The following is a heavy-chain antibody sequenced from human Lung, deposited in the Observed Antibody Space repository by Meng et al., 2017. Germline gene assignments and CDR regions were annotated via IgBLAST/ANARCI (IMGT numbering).Heavy chain of an antibody. CDR3: ARGQKGYFDL. J-gene: IGHJ2*01. CDR1: GGSISSSNYY. Sequence: QVQPQESGPGLVKPSQTLSLTCTVSGGSISSSNYYWSWIRQPPGKGLEWSGHIYNSGSTYYNPPLKSRITISVDTSKNQFSLKLSSVTAADTAVYYCARGQKGYFDLWGRGTLVTVSS. V-gene: IGHV4-30-4*01. CDR2: IYNSGST.